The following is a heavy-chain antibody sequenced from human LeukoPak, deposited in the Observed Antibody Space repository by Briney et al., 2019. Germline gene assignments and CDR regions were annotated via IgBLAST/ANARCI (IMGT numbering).Heavy chain of an antibody. D-gene: IGHD4-23*01. CDR2: IYYSGST. Sequence: SETLSLTCTVSGGSISSGSYYWSWIRQPPGKGLEWIGYIYYSGSTNYNPSLKSRVTISVDTSKNQFSLKLSSVTAADTAVYYCARADMVTRGFDYWGQGTLVTVSS. CDR3: ARADMVTRGFDY. CDR1: GGSISSGSYY. J-gene: IGHJ4*02. V-gene: IGHV4-61*01.